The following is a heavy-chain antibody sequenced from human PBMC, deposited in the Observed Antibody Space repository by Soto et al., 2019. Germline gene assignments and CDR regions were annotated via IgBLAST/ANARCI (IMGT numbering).Heavy chain of an antibody. V-gene: IGHV4-4*02. CDR3: ARVGIVGATGRKDAFDI. J-gene: IGHJ3*02. Sequence: QVQLQESGPGLVKPSGTLSLTCAVSGGSISSSNWWSWVRQPPGKGLEWIGEIYHSGSTNYNPSLKSRVAISVDKSKNQFSLKLSSVTAADTAVYYCARVGIVGATGRKDAFDIWGQGTMVTVSS. D-gene: IGHD1-26*01. CDR2: IYHSGST. CDR1: GGSISSSNW.